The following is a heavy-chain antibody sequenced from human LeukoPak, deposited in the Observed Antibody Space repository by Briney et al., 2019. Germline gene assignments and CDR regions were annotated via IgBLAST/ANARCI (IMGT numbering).Heavy chain of an antibody. CDR1: GFTFSDYS. J-gene: IGHJ4*02. V-gene: IGHV3-64*01. Sequence: QAGGSLRLSCAASGFTFSDYSMHWVRQAPGKGLEYVSGVTSNGGSTNYANSVKGRFTIYRDNSKNTLYLQMGSLRPGDMAVYYCAREASSRCFDYWGQGTLVTVSS. CDR3: AREASSRCFDY. CDR2: VTSNGGST.